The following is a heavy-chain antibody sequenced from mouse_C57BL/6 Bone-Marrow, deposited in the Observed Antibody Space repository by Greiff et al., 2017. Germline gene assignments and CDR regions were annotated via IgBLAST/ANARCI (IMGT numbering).Heavy chain of an antibody. J-gene: IGHJ3*01. V-gene: IGHV1-64*01. CDR2: IHPNSGST. Sequence: QVQLQQPGAELVKPGASVKLSCKASGYPFTSYWMHWVKQRPGQGLEWIGMIHPNSGSTNYNEKFKNKATLTVDKSSSTAYMQLSSLTSEDSAVYYCARGDYYGSPWVAYWGQGTLVTVSA. CDR1: GYPFTSYW. D-gene: IGHD1-1*01. CDR3: ARGDYYGSPWVAY.